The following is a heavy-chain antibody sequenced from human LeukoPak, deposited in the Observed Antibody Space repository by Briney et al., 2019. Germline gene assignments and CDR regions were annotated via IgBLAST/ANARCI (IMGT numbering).Heavy chain of an antibody. Sequence: ASVKVSCKASGYSFTTYAMNWVRPAPGQGLEWMGWINTNTGNPTYAQGFTGRFVFSLDTSVSTAYLQISSLKADDTAVYYCARANLWFGELGWIDPWGQGTQVTVSS. J-gene: IGHJ5*02. V-gene: IGHV7-4-1*02. CDR3: ARANLWFGELGWIDP. CDR2: INTNTGNP. D-gene: IGHD3-10*01. CDR1: GYSFTTYA.